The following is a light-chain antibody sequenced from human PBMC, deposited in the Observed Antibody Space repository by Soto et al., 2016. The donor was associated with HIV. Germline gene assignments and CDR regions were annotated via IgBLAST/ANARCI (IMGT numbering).Light chain of an antibody. CDR2: DDR. Sequence: SYVVTQPPXVSVAPGQTARITCGGINIGSKSVHWYQQKPGQAPVLVIYDDRDRPSGIPERFSGSNSGSTATLTINRVEAEDEADFYCQVWDSHNDPWVFGGGTKLTVL. J-gene: IGLJ3*02. CDR3: QVWDSHNDPWV. V-gene: IGLV3-21*02. CDR1: NIGSKS.